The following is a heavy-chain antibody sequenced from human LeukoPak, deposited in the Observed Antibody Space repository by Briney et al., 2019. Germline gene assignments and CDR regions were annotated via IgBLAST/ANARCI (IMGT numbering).Heavy chain of an antibody. CDR2: IYTSGST. D-gene: IGHD3-22*01. CDR3: ARTYYYDSSGYYYDFDI. Sequence: SQTLSLTCTVSGGSISSGSYYWSWIRQPAGKGLEWIGRIYTSGSTNYNPSLKSRVTISVDTSKNQFSLKLSSVTAADTAVYYCARTYYYDSSGYYYDFDIWGQGTMVTVSS. V-gene: IGHV4-61*02. CDR1: GGSISSGSYY. J-gene: IGHJ3*02.